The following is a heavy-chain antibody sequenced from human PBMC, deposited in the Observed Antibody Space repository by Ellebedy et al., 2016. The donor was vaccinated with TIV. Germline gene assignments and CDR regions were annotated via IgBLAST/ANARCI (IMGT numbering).Heavy chain of an antibody. J-gene: IGHJ6*02. CDR3: ASRTPQNGPYYYAMDV. D-gene: IGHD2-8*01. Sequence: GESLKISCAASGFTLSRHWMSWVRQGQGKGLEWVANINQDGGEKNYLDSVTGRFTISRDNSKNTVSLEMNSLGVEDAAVYYCASRTPQNGPYYYAMDVWGQGTTVTVAS. CDR2: INQDGGEK. V-gene: IGHV3-7*03. CDR1: GFTLSRHW.